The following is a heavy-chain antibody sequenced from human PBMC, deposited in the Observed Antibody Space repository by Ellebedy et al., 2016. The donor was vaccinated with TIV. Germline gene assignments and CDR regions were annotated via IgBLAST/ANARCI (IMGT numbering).Heavy chain of an antibody. CDR2: MNPNSGNT. Sequence: ASVKVSXXASGYTFTSYDINWVRQATGQGLEWMGWMNPNSGNTGYAQKSQGRVTMTRNTSISTAYMELSSLRSEDTAVYYCARPGIAAAGTRFGYWGQGTLVTVSS. CDR3: ARPGIAAAGTRFGY. V-gene: IGHV1-8*01. CDR1: GYTFTSYD. D-gene: IGHD6-13*01. J-gene: IGHJ4*02.